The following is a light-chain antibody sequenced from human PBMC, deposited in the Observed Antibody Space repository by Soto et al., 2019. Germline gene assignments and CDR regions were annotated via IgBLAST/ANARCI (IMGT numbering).Light chain of an antibody. V-gene: IGKV3-15*01. CDR1: QDVRSH. Sequence: EVVMTQSPATLSVSLGERATLSCRASQDVRSHLAWYHQKPGQAPRLLISHASTRAAGVPARFSGSGSGTEFTLTIASLQSEDFAVYYCQQYDSWPLSFGGGTKVEIK. J-gene: IGKJ4*01. CDR3: QQYDSWPLS. CDR2: HAS.